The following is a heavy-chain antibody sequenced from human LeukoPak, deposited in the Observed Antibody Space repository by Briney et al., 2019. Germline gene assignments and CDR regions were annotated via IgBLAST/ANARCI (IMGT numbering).Heavy chain of an antibody. V-gene: IGHV1-2*06. CDR2: INPNSGGT. D-gene: IGHD2-8*01. CDR3: ARGPTVLMVYAIPHFDY. CDR1: GYTFTGYY. J-gene: IGHJ4*02. Sequence: GASVKASCKASGYTFTGYYMHWVRQAPGQGLEWMGRINPNSGGTNYAQKFQGRVTMTRDTSISTAYMELSRLRSDDTAVYYCARGPTVLMVYAIPHFDYWGQGTLVTVSS.